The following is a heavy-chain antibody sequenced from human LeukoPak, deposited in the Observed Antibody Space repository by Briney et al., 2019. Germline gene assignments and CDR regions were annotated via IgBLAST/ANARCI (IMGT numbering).Heavy chain of an antibody. CDR1: GYTFTSYY. V-gene: IGHV1-46*01. CDR3: ARGPYYDILTGRSQYNWFDP. D-gene: IGHD3-9*01. CDR2: INPSGGST. J-gene: IGHJ5*02. Sequence: ASVKVSCKASGYTFTSYYMHWVRQAPGQGLEWMGIINPSGGSTSYAQKFQGRVTMTRDMSTSTVYMELSSLRSEDTAVYYCARGPYYDILTGRSQYNWFDPWGQGTLVTVSS.